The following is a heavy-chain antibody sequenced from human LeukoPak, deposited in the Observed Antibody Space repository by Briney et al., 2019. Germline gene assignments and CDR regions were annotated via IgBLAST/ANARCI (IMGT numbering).Heavy chain of an antibody. V-gene: IGHV4-34*01. CDR3: ARAGVVVVAATRYFDY. CDR1: GGSFSGYY. Sequence: PSETLSLTCAVYGGSFSGYYWSWICQPPGKGLEWIGEINHSGSTNYNPSLKSRVTISVDTSKNQFSLKLSSVTAADTAVYYCARAGVVVVAATRYFDYWGQGTLVTVSS. CDR2: INHSGST. D-gene: IGHD2-15*01. J-gene: IGHJ4*02.